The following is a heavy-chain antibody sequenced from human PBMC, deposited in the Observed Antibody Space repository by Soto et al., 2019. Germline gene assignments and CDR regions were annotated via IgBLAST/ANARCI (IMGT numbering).Heavy chain of an antibody. CDR1: GGSLYSSNW. CDR3: ARSLMVRGDPYYYYGMDV. J-gene: IGHJ6*02. D-gene: IGHD3-10*01. CDR2: IHHSGST. Sequence: PSETLSLTCDVSGGSLYSSNWWTWVRQTPGKGLEWIGEIHHSGSTNYNPSLKSRVTMSVDTSKNQFSLKLSSVTAADTAVYYCARSLMVRGDPYYYYGMDVWGQGTTVTVSS. V-gene: IGHV4-4*02.